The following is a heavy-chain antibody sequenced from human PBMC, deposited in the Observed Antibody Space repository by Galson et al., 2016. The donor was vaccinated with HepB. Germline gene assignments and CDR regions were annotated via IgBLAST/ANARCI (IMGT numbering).Heavy chain of an antibody. D-gene: IGHD6-19*01. Sequence: SLRLSCAASGFIFSVYNMNWARKAPGKGLECIAWITSSRDTMYYADSVKGRFTISRDNAKNSLYLEMNSLRDEDTAVYYCATRSSGWYYFDYSGQGTLVTVSS. CDR1: GFIFSVYN. CDR2: ITSSRDTM. V-gene: IGHV3-48*02. J-gene: IGHJ4*02. CDR3: ATRSSGWYYFDY.